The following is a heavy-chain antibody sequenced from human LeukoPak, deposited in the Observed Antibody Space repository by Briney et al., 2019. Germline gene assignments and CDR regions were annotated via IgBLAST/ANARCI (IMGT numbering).Heavy chain of an antibody. CDR3: AKGHDDFRQFDF. CDR2: IIPIFGTG. Sequence: SAKVSCKASGGIFANYAISWVRKAPGQGLEWMGGIIPIFGTGHSAQKFQGRLTITADESTRTSYMELSSLRSEDTAVYYCAKGHDDFRQFDFWGQGTLVIVSS. J-gene: IGHJ4*02. D-gene: IGHD3-3*01. V-gene: IGHV1-69*01. CDR1: GGIFANYA.